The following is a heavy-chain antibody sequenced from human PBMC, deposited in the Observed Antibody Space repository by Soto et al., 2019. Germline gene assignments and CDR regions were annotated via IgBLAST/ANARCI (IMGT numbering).Heavy chain of an antibody. CDR2: MNPNSGNT. Sequence: QVQLVQSGAEVKKPGASVKVSCKASGDPISNYDIKWVRQATGQGLEWMGWMNPNSGNTGSARKFQGRVTMTRNTSISTADMELSSLRSEDTAVYYCARGRNGMDVWGQGSTVTVSS. CDR1: GDPISNYD. CDR3: ARGRNGMDV. V-gene: IGHV1-8*01. J-gene: IGHJ6*02.